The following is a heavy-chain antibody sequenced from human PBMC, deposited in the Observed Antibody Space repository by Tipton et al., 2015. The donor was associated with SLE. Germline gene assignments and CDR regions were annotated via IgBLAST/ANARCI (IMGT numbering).Heavy chain of an antibody. CDR3: AREFLNPVTTVHYYFDL. D-gene: IGHD4-11*01. Sequence: TLSLTCTVSGGPISSYYWSWILQPAGGGLEWIGRIYTNENTNYNPSLKSRVTMSVDTSKNHFSLKLISVTAADTAVYYCAREFLNPVTTVHYYFDLWGRGTLVTVSS. J-gene: IGHJ2*01. CDR1: GGPISSYY. V-gene: IGHV4-4*07. CDR2: IYTNENT.